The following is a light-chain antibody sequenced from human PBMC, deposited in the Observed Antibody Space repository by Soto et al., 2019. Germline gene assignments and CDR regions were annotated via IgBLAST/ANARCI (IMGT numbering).Light chain of an antibody. CDR3: QSYDSSLSVV. Sequence: VLTQPPSVSGAPGQRVTISCTGSSSNIGARYDVHWYQQLPGTAPKLLIYGNSNRPSGVPDRFSGSKSGTSASLAITGLQAEDEADYYCQSYDSSLSVVFGGGTKLTVL. J-gene: IGLJ2*01. V-gene: IGLV1-40*01. CDR2: GNS. CDR1: SSNIGARYD.